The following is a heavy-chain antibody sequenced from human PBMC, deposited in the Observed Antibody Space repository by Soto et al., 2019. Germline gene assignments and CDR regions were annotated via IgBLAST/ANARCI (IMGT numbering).Heavy chain of an antibody. J-gene: IGHJ4*02. Sequence: PGGSLRLSCAASGFTFSSYAMSWVRQPPGKGLEWVSTISGSGGSAYYADSVKGRFTISRDNSKNTLYLQMNSLRAEDTAVYYCAKAPETYYYDSSGPDWGQGTLVTVSS. CDR3: AKAPETYYYDSSGPD. V-gene: IGHV3-23*01. CDR2: ISGSGGSA. D-gene: IGHD3-22*01. CDR1: GFTFSSYA.